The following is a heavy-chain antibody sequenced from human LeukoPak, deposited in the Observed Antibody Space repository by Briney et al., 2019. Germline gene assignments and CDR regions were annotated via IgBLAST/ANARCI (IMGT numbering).Heavy chain of an antibody. D-gene: IGHD5-12*01. CDR2: ISGSGSII. Sequence: GGSLRLSCAASGFSFRSYEMNWVRQAPGKGLEWVSYISGSGSIIYYADSVKGRFTVSRDNAKNTLYLQMNSLRAEDTAVYYCARGTGYGVFDIWGQGTMVTVSS. J-gene: IGHJ3*02. V-gene: IGHV3-48*03. CDR1: GFSFRSYE. CDR3: ARGTGYGVFDI.